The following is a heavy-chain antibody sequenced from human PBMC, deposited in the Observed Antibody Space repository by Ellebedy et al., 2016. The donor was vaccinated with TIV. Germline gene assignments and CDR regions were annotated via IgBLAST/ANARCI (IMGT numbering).Heavy chain of an antibody. V-gene: IGHV1-18*01. Sequence: AASVKVSCKASGYTFTSYGISWVRQAPGQGLEWMGWISAYNGNTNYAQKLQGRVTMTEDTSTDTAYMELSSLRSEDTAVYYCATGFIAAAGTGYFQHWGQGTLVTVSS. CDR1: GYTFTSYG. J-gene: IGHJ1*01. CDR2: ISAYNGNT. CDR3: ATGFIAAAGTGYFQH. D-gene: IGHD6-13*01.